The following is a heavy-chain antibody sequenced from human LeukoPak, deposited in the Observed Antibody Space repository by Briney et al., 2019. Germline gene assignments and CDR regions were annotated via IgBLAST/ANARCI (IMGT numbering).Heavy chain of an antibody. J-gene: IGHJ4*02. CDR1: GGSISSGDYY. CDR2: IYYSGST. Sequence: SETLSLTCTVSGGSISSGDYYWSWIRQPPGKGLEWIGYIYYSGSTYYNPSLKSRVTISVDTSKNQFSLKLSSVTAADTAVYYCARAATNLYDFWSGYHPLLLDPGHYFDYWGQGTLVTVSS. V-gene: IGHV4-30-4*08. D-gene: IGHD3-3*01. CDR3: ARAATNLYDFWSGYHPLLLDPGHYFDY.